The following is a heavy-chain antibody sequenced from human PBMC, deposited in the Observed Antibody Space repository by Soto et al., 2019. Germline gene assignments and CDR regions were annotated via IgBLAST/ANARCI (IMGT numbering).Heavy chain of an antibody. Sequence: GGSLRLSCAASGFTFSSYSMNWVRQAPGKGLGWVSSISSTSRYIYYADSVKGRFTISRDNAKNSLYLQMNSLRAEDTAVYYCARAPRGDDILTDYYPYFYYGMDVWGQGTTVTVSS. CDR3: ARAPRGDDILTDYYPYFYYGMDV. D-gene: IGHD3-9*01. CDR1: GFTFSSYS. CDR2: ISSTSRYI. V-gene: IGHV3-21*01. J-gene: IGHJ6*02.